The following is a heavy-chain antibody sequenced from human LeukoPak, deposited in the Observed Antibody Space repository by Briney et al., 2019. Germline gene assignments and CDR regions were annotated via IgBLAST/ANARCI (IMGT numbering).Heavy chain of an antibody. J-gene: IGHJ3*02. CDR1: GGSISSGSYY. CDR2: IYTSGST. Sequence: SQTLSLTCTVSGGSISSGSYYWSWIRQPAGKGLEQIGRIYTSGSTNYNPSLKSRVTISVDTSKNQFSLKLSSVTAADTAVYYCARDFEGYCSSTSCLRSDAFDIWGQGTMVTVSS. D-gene: IGHD2-2*01. CDR3: ARDFEGYCSSTSCLRSDAFDI. V-gene: IGHV4-61*02.